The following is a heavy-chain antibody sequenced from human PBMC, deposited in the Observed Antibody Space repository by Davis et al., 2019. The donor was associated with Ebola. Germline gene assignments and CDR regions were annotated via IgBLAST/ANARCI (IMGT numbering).Heavy chain of an antibody. CDR3: ARRGGGYTGYDDY. CDR1: GYTFTSYA. J-gene: IGHJ4*02. V-gene: IGHV1-69*10. CDR2: IIPILGIA. D-gene: IGHD5-12*01. Sequence: SVKVSCKASGYTFTSYAISWVRQAPGQGLEWMGGIIPILGIANYAQKFQGRVTITADESTSTAYMELSSLRSEDTAVYYCARRGGGYTGYDDYWGQGTLVTVSS.